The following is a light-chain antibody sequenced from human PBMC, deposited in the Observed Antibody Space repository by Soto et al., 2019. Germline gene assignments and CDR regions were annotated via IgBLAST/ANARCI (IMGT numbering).Light chain of an antibody. Sequence: GDRVTITCRTSQSIASYLNWYQQKPGKAPKLLIYAASTLQSGVPSRFSGSGSGTDFTLTISSLQPEDFATYSCQQSSSTPYTFGPGTNLETK. CDR1: QSIASY. CDR2: AAS. CDR3: QQSSSTPYT. J-gene: IGKJ2*01. V-gene: IGKV1-39*01.